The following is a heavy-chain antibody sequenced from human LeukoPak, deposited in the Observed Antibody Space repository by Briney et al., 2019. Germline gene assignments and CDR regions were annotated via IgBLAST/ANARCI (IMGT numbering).Heavy chain of an antibody. J-gene: IGHJ4*02. CDR1: GGSFSGYY. D-gene: IGHD4-23*01. V-gene: IGHV4-34*01. Sequence: PSETLSLTCAVYGGSFSGYYWSCIRRPPGKGLEWIGEINHSGSTNYNPSLKRRVNISVNTFKNQFPLKLSPLTAADTAVYFCGRYYGGRKWYLDYWGQGTLVPVSS. CDR3: GRYYGGRKWYLDY. CDR2: INHSGST.